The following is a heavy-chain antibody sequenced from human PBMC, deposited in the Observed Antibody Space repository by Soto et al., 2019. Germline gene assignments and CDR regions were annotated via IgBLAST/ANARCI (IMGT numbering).Heavy chain of an antibody. Sequence: SETLSLTCTVSGGSISSGGYFWSWVRQHPGKGLEWIGNIYYSGRTYYNPSLKSRVTISVDTSKNQFSLKLSSVTAADTAVYYCARFAKEEDPKVGSWYYFDYWGQGTRVTVS. CDR1: GGSISSGGYF. CDR3: ARFAKEEDPKVGSWYYFDY. D-gene: IGHD6-13*01. J-gene: IGHJ4*02. V-gene: IGHV4-31*03. CDR2: IYYSGRT.